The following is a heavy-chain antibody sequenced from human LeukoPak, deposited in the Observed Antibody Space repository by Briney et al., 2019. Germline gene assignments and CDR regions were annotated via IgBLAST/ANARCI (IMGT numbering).Heavy chain of an antibody. D-gene: IGHD6-13*01. CDR2: ISSSSSYI. J-gene: IGHJ3*02. V-gene: IGHV3-21*01. CDR3: ARVEGSSWYGAFDI. CDR1: GFPFSTYT. Sequence: GGSLRLSYAASGFPFSTYTMNWVRQAPGKGLEWVSSISSSSSYIYYADSMKGRFTISRDNAKNSLYLQMNSLRAEDTAVYYCARVEGSSWYGAFDIWGQGTMVTVSS.